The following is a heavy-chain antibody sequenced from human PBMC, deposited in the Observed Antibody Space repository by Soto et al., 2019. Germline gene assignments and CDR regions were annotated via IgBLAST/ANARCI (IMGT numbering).Heavy chain of an antibody. D-gene: IGHD3-3*01. Sequence: HPGGSLRLSCAASGFTFSSYSMNWVRQAPGKGLEWVSYISSSSSTIYYADSVKGRFTISRDNAKNSLYLQMNSLRDEDTAVYYCARKVGRNYDFWSGFQYYFDYWGQGTLVTVSS. V-gene: IGHV3-48*02. CDR2: ISSSSSTI. CDR1: GFTFSSYS. CDR3: ARKVGRNYDFWSGFQYYFDY. J-gene: IGHJ4*02.